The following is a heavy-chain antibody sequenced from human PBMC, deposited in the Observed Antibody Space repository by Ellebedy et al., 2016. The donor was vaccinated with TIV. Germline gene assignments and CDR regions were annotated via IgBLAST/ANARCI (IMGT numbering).Heavy chain of an antibody. J-gene: IGHJ5*02. V-gene: IGHV3-11*04. Sequence: GESLKISCVVSGFTFSDSYMAWLRQVPGKGLEWLSYIRGSAAYSDYSDSVRGRFTISRDNAQKSLYLQMNNLRHEDTAVYYCARAHCSGGSCHRGLWFDPWGLGTLVTVST. CDR2: IRGSAAYS. D-gene: IGHD2-15*01. CDR1: GFTFSDSY. CDR3: ARAHCSGGSCHRGLWFDP.